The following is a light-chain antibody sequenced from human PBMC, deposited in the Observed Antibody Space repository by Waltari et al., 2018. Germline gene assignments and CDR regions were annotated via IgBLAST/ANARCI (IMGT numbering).Light chain of an antibody. Sequence: QSALTQPRSVSGSPGQSVTISCTGTRSDVGSYNFVSWYQQHPGKAPKLMIYDVTQRPSGVPHACSGYKAGNPASLTISGLQPEDEADYYCSSYAGSYTWVFGGGTKLTV. J-gene: IGLJ3*02. CDR3: SSYAGSYTWV. V-gene: IGLV2-11*01. CDR2: DVT. CDR1: RSDVGSYNF.